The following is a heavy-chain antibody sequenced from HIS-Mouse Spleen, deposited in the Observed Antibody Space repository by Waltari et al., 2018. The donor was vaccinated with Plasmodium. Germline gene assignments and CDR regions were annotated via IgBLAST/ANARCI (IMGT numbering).Heavy chain of an antibody. D-gene: IGHD3-3*01. CDR2: ISYDGSNK. CDR3: ARLYYDFWSGYYPYGMDV. Sequence: GLEWVAVISYDGSNKYYADSVKGRFTISRDNSKNTLYLQMNSLRAEDTAVYYCARLYYDFWSGYYPYGMDVWG. J-gene: IGHJ6*01. V-gene: IGHV3-30*04.